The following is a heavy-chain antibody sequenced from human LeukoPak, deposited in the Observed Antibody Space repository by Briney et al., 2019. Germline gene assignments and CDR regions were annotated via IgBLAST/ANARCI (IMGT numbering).Heavy chain of an antibody. V-gene: IGHV3-23*01. CDR3: AKDSRGLDY. J-gene: IGHJ4*02. CDR1: GFTFSSYA. CDR2: ISDSGSST. D-gene: IGHD6-25*01. Sequence: GGSLRLSCAAPGFTFSSYAMSWVRHTPGKGLEWDSSISDSGSSTYYADSVKGRFTISRDHSMNTLFLQMNSLRADDTALYYCAKDSRGLDYWGQGTLVTVSS.